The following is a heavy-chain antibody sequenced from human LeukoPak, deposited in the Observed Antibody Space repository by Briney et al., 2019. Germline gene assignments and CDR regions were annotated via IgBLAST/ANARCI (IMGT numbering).Heavy chain of an antibody. CDR2: IYYSGTT. Sequence: SETLSLTCTVSGGSLSPYYWTWIRQPPGKGLEWIGYIYYSGTTRNNPSLKSRVTISVETSKNQFSLKLSSVTAADTAMYYCARLDSGNHGNIPHWGQGTLVTVSS. CDR1: GGSLSPYY. CDR3: ARLDSGNHGNIPH. D-gene: IGHD1-26*01. J-gene: IGHJ1*01. V-gene: IGHV4-59*08.